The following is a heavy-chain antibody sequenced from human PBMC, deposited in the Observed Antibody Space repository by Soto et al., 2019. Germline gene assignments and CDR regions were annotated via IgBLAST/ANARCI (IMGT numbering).Heavy chain of an antibody. V-gene: IGHV6-1*01. D-gene: IGHD3-22*01. J-gene: IGHJ3*02. CDR2: TYYRSKWYN. Sequence: SQTLSLTCAISGDSVSSNSAAWNWIRQSPSRGLEWLGRTYYRSKWYNDYAVSVKSRITINPDTSKNQFSLQLNSVTPEETAVYYSAGVHVYYYVSSGPDPHYAFDIWGQGKLVTVS. CDR1: GDSVSSNSAA. CDR3: AGVHVYYYVSSGPDPHYAFDI.